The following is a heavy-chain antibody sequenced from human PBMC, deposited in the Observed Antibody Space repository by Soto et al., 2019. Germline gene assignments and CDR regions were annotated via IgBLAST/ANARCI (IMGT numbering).Heavy chain of an antibody. V-gene: IGHV4-34*01. D-gene: IGHD6-13*01. J-gene: IGHJ6*03. CDR3: ARGGSSWLYYYYYYYMDV. CDR2: IYYSGST. Sequence: SETLSLTCAVYGGSFSGYYWSWIRQPPGKGLEWIGEIYYSGSTNYNPSLKSRVTISVDTSKNQFSLKLSSVTAADTAVYYCARGGSSWLYYYYYYYMDVWGKGTTVTVSS. CDR1: GGSFSGYY.